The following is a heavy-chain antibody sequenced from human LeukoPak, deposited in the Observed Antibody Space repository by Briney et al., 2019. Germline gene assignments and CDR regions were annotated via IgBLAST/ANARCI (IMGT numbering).Heavy chain of an antibody. J-gene: IGHJ5*02. CDR3: ARGMPPEA. CDR2: IYTSGST. Sequence: SETLSLTCAVSGGSISSGSYYWSWIRQPAGKGLEWIGRIYTSGSTNYNPSLKSRVTISVDTSKNQFSLKLSSVTAADTAVYYCARGMPPEAWGQGTLVTVSS. V-gene: IGHV4-61*02. D-gene: IGHD2-2*01. CDR1: GGSISSGSYY.